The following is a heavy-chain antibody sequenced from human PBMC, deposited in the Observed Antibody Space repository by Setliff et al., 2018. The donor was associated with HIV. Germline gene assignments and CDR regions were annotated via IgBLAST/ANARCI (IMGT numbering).Heavy chain of an antibody. J-gene: IGHJ4*02. CDR2: CGRKGVTT. Sequence: GGSLRLSCAASGFTFSSYGMHWVRQRPGKGLEWVSLCGRKGVTTFYAKSVEGRFTISRDNRKKSLYLQMNALKTEDTALYYCVKEHNTGWPNLDSWGQGTLVTVSS. V-gene: IGHV3-43*01. CDR3: VKEHNTGWPNLDS. D-gene: IGHD6-19*01. CDR1: GFTFSSYG.